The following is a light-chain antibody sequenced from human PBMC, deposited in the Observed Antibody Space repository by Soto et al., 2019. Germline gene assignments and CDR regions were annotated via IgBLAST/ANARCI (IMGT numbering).Light chain of an antibody. CDR2: GND. V-gene: IGLV1-47*01. J-gene: IGLJ2*01. CDR1: SSNIGTNY. Sequence: QSVLTQSTSASGTPGQRVIISCSGSSSNIGTNYVYWYQQLPGTAPKVLIYGNDKRPSGVPNRFSGSKSGTSASLAISGLRSDDEADYYCAAWDDSLSGPLFGGGTQLTVL. CDR3: AAWDDSLSGPL.